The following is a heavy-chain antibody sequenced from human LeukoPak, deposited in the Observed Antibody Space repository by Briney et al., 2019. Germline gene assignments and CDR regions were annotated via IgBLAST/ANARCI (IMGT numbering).Heavy chain of an antibody. D-gene: IGHD4-11*01. CDR1: GGSISSYY. Sequence: PSETLSLTCTVSGGSISSYYWSWIRQPPGKGLEWIGYIYYSGSTNYNPSLKSRVTISVDTSKNQFSLKLSSVTAADTAVYYCARHYSNYGWFDPWGQGTLVTVSS. J-gene: IGHJ5*02. V-gene: IGHV4-59*08. CDR3: ARHYSNYGWFDP. CDR2: IYYSGST.